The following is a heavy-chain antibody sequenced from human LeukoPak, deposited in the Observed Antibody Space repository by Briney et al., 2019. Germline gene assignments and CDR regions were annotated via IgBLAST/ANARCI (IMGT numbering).Heavy chain of an antibody. J-gene: IGHJ4*02. V-gene: IGHV3-23*01. CDR2: ISGSGGST. D-gene: IGHD6-19*01. Sequence: GGSLGLSCAASGFTFSSYAMSWVRQAPEKGLEWVSAISGSGGSTYYADSVKGRFTISRDNSKSTLYLQMNSLRAEDTAVYYCAKALSGWSYSPLLDYWGQGTLVTVSS. CDR1: GFTFSSYA. CDR3: AKALSGWSYSPLLDY.